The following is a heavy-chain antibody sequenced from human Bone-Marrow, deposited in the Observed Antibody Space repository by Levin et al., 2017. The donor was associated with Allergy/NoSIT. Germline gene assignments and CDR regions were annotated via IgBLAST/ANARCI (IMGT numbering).Heavy chain of an antibody. CDR3: AKGALVVAATLDYYYYGMDV. V-gene: IGHV3-30*18. CDR1: GFTFSSYG. J-gene: IGHJ6*02. D-gene: IGHD2-15*01. Sequence: GGSLRLSCAASGFTFSSYGMHWVRQAPGKGLEWVAVISYDGSNKYYADSVKGRFTISRDNSKNTLYLQMNSLRAEDTAVYYCAKGALVVAATLDYYYYGMDVWGQGTTVTVSS. CDR2: ISYDGSNK.